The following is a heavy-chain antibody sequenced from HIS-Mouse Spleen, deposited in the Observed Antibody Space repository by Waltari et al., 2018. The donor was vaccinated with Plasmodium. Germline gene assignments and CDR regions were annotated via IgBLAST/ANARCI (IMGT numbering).Heavy chain of an antibody. CDR3: ARVGRRIWGAFDI. Sequence: QVQLQESGPGLVKPSETLSLTCTCPCGSLSSSYWSWIRQPPGKGLEWIGYIYYSGSTNYNPSLKSRVTISVDTSKNQFSLKLSSVTAADTAVYYCARVGRRIWGAFDIWGQGTMVTVSS. CDR1: CGSLSSSY. J-gene: IGHJ3*02. D-gene: IGHD3-16*01. V-gene: IGHV4-59*01. CDR2: IYYSGST.